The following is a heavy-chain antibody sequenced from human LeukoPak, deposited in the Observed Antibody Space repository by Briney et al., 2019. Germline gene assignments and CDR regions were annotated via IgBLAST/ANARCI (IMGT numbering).Heavy chain of an antibody. D-gene: IGHD5-12*01. Sequence: SETLSLTCAVSGGSISSSNWWSWVRQPPGKGLEWIGEIYHSGSTNYNPSLKSRVTISVDKSKNQFSLKLSSVTAADTAVYYCARVRDGYSGYDFDYWGQGTLVTVSS. J-gene: IGHJ4*02. CDR2: IYHSGST. V-gene: IGHV4-4*02. CDR1: GGSISSSNW. CDR3: ARVRDGYSGYDFDY.